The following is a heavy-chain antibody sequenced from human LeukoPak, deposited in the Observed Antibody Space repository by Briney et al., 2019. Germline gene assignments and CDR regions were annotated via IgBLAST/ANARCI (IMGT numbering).Heavy chain of an antibody. CDR2: ISSSSSYI. CDR3: ARDPEGYSYHGPGLAFDI. CDR1: VFTFSSYS. J-gene: IGHJ3*02. Sequence: GWSLRLSCAASVFTFSSYSMNWVRQPPGKGLEWVASISSSSSYIYYADSLKGRFTISRDNAKNSLYLQMNSLRAKDTAVYYCARDPEGYSYHGPGLAFDIWGQGTMVTVSS. D-gene: IGHD5-18*01. V-gene: IGHV3-21*01.